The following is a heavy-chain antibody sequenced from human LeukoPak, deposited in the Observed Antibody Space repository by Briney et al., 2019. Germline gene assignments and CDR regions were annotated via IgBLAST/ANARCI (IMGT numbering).Heavy chain of an antibody. D-gene: IGHD6-13*01. CDR3: ARQLSRSSWYYFDH. V-gene: IGHV4-39*01. J-gene: IGHJ4*02. CDR2: IYYAGST. CDR1: GDSISSASYY. Sequence: PSETLSLTCTVSGDSISSASYYWGWISQPPGKGLEWLGSIYYAGSTYYNPSLKSRVTISVDASKTQFSLKLSSVTAADTAVYYCARQLSRSSWYYFDHWGQGTLVTVSS.